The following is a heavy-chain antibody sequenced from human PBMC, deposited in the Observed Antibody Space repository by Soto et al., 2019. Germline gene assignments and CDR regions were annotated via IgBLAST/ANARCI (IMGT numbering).Heavy chain of an antibody. Sequence: QVQLQESGPGLVKPSQTLSLTCTVSGGSISSGDYYWSWIRQPPGKGLEWIGYIYYSGSTYYNPSLKSRVTISVDTSKNQFSLKLSSVTAADTAVYYCARVRITGTTLDPSYFDYWGQGTLVTVSS. CDR3: ARVRITGTTLDPSYFDY. CDR1: GGSISSGDYY. CDR2: IYYSGST. D-gene: IGHD1-7*01. J-gene: IGHJ4*02. V-gene: IGHV4-30-4*01.